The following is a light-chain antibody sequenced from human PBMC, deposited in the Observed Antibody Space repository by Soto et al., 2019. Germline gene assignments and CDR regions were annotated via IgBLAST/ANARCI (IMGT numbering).Light chain of an antibody. CDR1: ESVRSG. V-gene: IGKV3-15*01. J-gene: IGKJ5*01. Sequence: EVVLTQSPATLSVPPGDRATLSCRASESVRSGLAWYQQKPGQAPRLLIYGASIRAADVPPRFSGSGSGTEFALTTNALQSEDFSVYYCQEYNDWPTITFGLGTRLETK. CDR3: QEYNDWPTIT. CDR2: GAS.